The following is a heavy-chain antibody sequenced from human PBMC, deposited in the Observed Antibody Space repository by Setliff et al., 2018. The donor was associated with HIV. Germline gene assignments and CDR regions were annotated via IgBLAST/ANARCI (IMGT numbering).Heavy chain of an antibody. Sequence: SETLSLTCTVSGGSISSDTFYWSWIRQPAGKGLEWLGHIYTSGSTNYNPSLKSRVTISVDTSKSRFSLNLSSVTVADTAVYYCATVVPAAHFDYWGQGTLVTVSS. V-gene: IGHV4-61*09. CDR1: GGSISSDTFY. CDR2: IYTSGST. J-gene: IGHJ4*02. CDR3: ATVVPAAHFDY. D-gene: IGHD2-2*01.